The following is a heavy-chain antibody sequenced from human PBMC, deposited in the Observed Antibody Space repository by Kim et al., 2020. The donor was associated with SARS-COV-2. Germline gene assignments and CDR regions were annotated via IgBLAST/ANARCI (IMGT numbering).Heavy chain of an antibody. V-gene: IGHV3-33*01. D-gene: IGHD2-8*01. J-gene: IGHJ5*02. CDR2: IWYDGSNK. CDR1: GFTFSSYG. Sequence: GGSLRLSCAASGFTFSSYGMHWVRQAPGKGLEWVAVIWYDGSNKYYADSVKGRFTISRDNSKNTLYLQMNSLRAEDTAVYYCARALYYNWFDPWGQGTLVTVSS. CDR3: ARALYYNWFDP.